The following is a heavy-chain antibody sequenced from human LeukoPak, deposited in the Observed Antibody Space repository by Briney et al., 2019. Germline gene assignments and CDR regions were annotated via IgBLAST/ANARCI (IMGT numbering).Heavy chain of an antibody. CDR3: ARAHSIASYYYGVDV. J-gene: IGHJ6*02. CDR1: GGSTSSSYSY. Sequence: SETLSLTCTVSGGSTSSSYSYWGWIRQPPGKGLEWIGNIYYSGSTYYSPSLTSRVTVSVDTSENQFSLKLTSVTAADTAVHYCARAHSIASYYYGVDVWGQGTTVTVSS. V-gene: IGHV4-39*07. D-gene: IGHD2/OR15-2a*01. CDR2: IYYSGST.